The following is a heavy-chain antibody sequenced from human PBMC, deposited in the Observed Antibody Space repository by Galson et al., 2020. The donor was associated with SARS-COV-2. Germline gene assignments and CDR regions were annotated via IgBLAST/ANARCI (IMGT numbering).Heavy chain of an antibody. CDR1: GYTFTSYG. J-gene: IGHJ5*02. V-gene: IGHV1-18*01. Sequence: ASVKVSCKASGYTFTSYGISWVRQAPGQGLEWMGWISAYNGNTNYAQKLQGRVTMTTDTSTSTAYMELRSLRSDDTAVYYCARDLRPGLNCYGSWIKVDPWGQGTLVTVSS. CDR3: ARDLRPGLNCYGSWIKVDP. CDR2: ISAYNGNT. D-gene: IGHD3-10*01.